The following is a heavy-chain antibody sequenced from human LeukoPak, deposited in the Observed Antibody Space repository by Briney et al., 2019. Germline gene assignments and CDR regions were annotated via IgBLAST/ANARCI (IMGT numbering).Heavy chain of an antibody. CDR1: GGSISSYY. Sequence: SETLSLTCTVSGGSISSYYWSWIRQPPGKGLEWIGYIYYSGSTNYNPSLKSRVTISVDTSKNQFSLKLNSMTAADTAVYYCARTTTKYNTYDYWGQGTLVTVSS. J-gene: IGHJ4*02. CDR3: ARTTTKYNTYDY. CDR2: IYYSGST. V-gene: IGHV4-59*01. D-gene: IGHD4-17*01.